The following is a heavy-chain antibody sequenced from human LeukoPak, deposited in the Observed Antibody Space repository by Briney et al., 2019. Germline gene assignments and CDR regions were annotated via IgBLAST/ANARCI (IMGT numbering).Heavy chain of an antibody. CDR1: VLSVRRRY. CDR3: TRDLTGTTWSENDY. CDR2: IYSGDRT. V-gene: IGHV3-53*01. J-gene: IGHJ4*02. D-gene: IGHD6-13*01. Sequence: GGSLRLSCVVSVLSVRRRYMRWVRQAPGKGLEWVSVIYSGDRTYYADSVKGRFTISRDTSKNTLYLQMNNLRADDTAIYYCTRDLTGTTWSENDYWGQGTLVTISS.